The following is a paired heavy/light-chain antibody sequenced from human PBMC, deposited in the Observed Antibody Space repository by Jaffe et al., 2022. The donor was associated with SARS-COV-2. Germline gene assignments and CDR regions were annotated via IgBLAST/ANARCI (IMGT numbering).Heavy chain of an antibody. CDR2: VYPDTSGA. J-gene: IGHJ4*02. CDR1: GYHFPGFW. D-gene: IGHD3-16*01. Sequence: EVQLVQSGAEVKKAGESLKISCKGSGYHFPGFWTVWVRQMPGKGLEWMGMVYPDTSGAIYRPSFRGQITISADKSISTAYLQWSSLTASDTAIYYCARLGADPGKEALDYWGQGTPVAVSS. CDR3: ARLGADPGKEALDY. V-gene: IGHV5-51*01.
Light chain of an antibody. CDR3: QRFDGSLGT. CDR2: GAS. Sequence: EIVLTQSPGTLSLSPGERATLSCRASQSVSGNYLAWYQQKPGQAPRLLIYGASSRATGIPDRFSGSGSGTDFTLTISRLEPEDFAVYYCQRFDGSLGTFGQGTKV. J-gene: IGKJ1*01. CDR1: QSVSGNY. V-gene: IGKV3-20*01.